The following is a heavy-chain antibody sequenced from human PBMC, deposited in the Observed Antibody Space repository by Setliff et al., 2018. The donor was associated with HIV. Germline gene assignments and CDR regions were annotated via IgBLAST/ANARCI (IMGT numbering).Heavy chain of an antibody. V-gene: IGHV4-39*07. J-gene: IGHJ6*02. D-gene: IGHD3-3*01. CDR1: GGSISSSSYY. CDR3: AKGRRGYDSRLFYYHHGMDV. Sequence: SETLSLTCTVSGGSISSSSYYWGWIRQPPGKGLEWIGSIFNDGRTYYNPSLKSRVTISVDTSRNEFFLNMGSVTAADTAVYYCAKGRRGYDSRLFYYHHGMDVWGQGTTVTVSS. CDR2: IFNDGRT.